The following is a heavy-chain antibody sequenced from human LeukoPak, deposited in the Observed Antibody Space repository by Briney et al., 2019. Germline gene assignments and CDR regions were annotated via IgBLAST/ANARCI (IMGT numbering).Heavy chain of an antibody. CDR2: IIPILGIA. CDR3: ARLRSSHPLDY. J-gene: IGHJ4*02. Sequence: SVKVSCKASGGTFSSYAISWVRQAPGQGLEWMGRIIPILGIANYAQKFQGRVTITADKSTSTAYMELSSLRSEDTAVYYCARLRSSHPLDYWGQGTLVTVSS. V-gene: IGHV1-69*04. D-gene: IGHD2-2*01. CDR1: GGTFSSYA.